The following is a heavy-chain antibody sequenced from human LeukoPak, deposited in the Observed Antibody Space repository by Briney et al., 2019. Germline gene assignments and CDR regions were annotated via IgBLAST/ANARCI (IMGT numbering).Heavy chain of an antibody. CDR3: ARGRYSSSWYLDY. CDR1: GGSINSYY. V-gene: IGHV4-59*01. Sequence: SETLSLTCTVSGGSINSYYWSWIRQPPGKGLEWIGSIYYSGSTNYNPSLKSRVTISVDTSKNQFSLRLSSVTAADTAVYYCARGRYSSSWYLDYWGQGTLVTVSS. D-gene: IGHD6-13*01. J-gene: IGHJ4*02. CDR2: IYYSGST.